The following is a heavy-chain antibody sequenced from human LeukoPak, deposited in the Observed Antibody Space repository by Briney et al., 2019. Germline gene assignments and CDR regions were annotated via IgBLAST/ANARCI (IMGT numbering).Heavy chain of an antibody. Sequence: GGPLRLSCAASGFTFSSYAMSWVRQAPGKGLEWVSAISGSGGSTYYADSVKGRFTISRDNSKNTLYLQMNSLRAEDTAVYYCARYDFWSGYPTYYYYGMDVWGQGTTVTVSS. CDR2: ISGSGGST. CDR3: ARYDFWSGYPTYYYYGMDV. CDR1: GFTFSSYA. D-gene: IGHD3-3*01. V-gene: IGHV3-23*01. J-gene: IGHJ6*02.